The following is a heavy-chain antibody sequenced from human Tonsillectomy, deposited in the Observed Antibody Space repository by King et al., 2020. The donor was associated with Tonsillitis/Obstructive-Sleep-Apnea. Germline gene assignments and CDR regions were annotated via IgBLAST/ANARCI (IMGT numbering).Heavy chain of an antibody. Sequence: GQLVQSGGGLVQPGGSLRLSCAASGFTFSDHYMDWVRQAPGKGLEWVGRTRNKAHSYTTEYAASVKGRFTISRDDSENSLYLQMNSLTTEDTAVYYCASVRSSTADYNLEYWGQGSLVTVAS. CDR2: TRNKAHSYTT. CDR1: GFTFSDHY. V-gene: IGHV3-72*01. CDR3: ASVRSSTADYNLEY. J-gene: IGHJ4*02. D-gene: IGHD3-10*01.